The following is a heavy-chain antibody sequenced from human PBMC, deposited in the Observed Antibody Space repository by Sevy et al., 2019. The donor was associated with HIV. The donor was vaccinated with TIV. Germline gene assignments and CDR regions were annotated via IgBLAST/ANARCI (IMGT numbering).Heavy chain of an antibody. CDR3: TRGFIGYNSGDAFDI. CDR1: GYTFTNYA. J-gene: IGHJ3*02. V-gene: IGHV7-4-1*02. Sequence: ASVKVSCKASGYTFTNYAMNWVRQAPGQGLQWMGWINTNTGNPTYAQAFTGRFVFSLDTSVSTSYLQISSLKAGDTVVYYCTRGFIGYNSGDAFDIWGQGTMVTVSS. D-gene: IGHD5-12*01. CDR2: INTNTGNP.